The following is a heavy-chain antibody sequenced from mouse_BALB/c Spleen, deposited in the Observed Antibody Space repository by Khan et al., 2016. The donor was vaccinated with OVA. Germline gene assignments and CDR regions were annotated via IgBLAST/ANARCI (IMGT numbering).Heavy chain of an antibody. V-gene: IGHV2-6*02. Sequence: VELVESGPGLVAPSQSLSITCTVSGFSLTSYGVHWVRQPPGKGLEWLVVIWSDGFTTYNSTLKSRLNISKDNSKSQVFLKMNSLQTDDTAMYYCARGIYFFGSRYMDYWGQGTSVTVSS. CDR3: ARGIYFFGSRYMDY. D-gene: IGHD1-1*01. CDR1: GFSLTSYG. J-gene: IGHJ4*01. CDR2: IWSDGFT.